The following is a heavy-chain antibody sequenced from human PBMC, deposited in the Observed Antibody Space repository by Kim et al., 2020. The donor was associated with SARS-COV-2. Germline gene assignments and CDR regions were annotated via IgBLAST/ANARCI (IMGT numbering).Heavy chain of an antibody. CDR3: ASSIGSSSWYVLYFDY. Sequence: SETLSLTCTVSGGSISSYYWSWIRQPPGKGLEWIGYIYYSGSTNYNPSLKSRVTISVDTSKNQFSLKLSSVTAADTAVYYCASSIGSSSWYVLYFDYWGQGTLVTVSS. V-gene: IGHV4-59*01. CDR1: GGSISSYY. J-gene: IGHJ4*02. D-gene: IGHD6-13*01. CDR2: IYYSGST.